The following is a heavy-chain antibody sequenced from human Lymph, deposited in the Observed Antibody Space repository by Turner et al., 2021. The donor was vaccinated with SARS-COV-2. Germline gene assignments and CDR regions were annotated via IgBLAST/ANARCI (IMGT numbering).Heavy chain of an antibody. V-gene: IGHV4-39*01. CDR1: GGSISSSSYY. D-gene: IGHD2-21*02. CDR2: IYYSGST. CDR3: ARQRLTRYGMDV. Sequence: QLQLQESGPGLVKPSETLSLTCTVSGGSISSSSYYWGWIRQPPGKGLEWIGSIYYSGSTYYNPSLKSRVTISVDTSKNQFSLKLSSVTAEDTAVYYCARQRLTRYGMDVWGQGTTVIVSS. J-gene: IGHJ6*02.